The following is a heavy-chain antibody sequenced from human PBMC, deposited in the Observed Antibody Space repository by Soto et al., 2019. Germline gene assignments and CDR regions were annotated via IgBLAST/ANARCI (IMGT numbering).Heavy chain of an antibody. J-gene: IGHJ4*02. CDR3: AREGIAVAGYYFAY. CDR1: GFTFSSYS. Sequence: PGGSLRLSCAASGFTFSSYSMNWVRQAPGKGLEWVSSISSSSSYIYYADSVKGRFTISRDNAKNSLYLQMNSLRAEDTAVYYCAREGIAVAGYYFAYWGQGTLVTVSS. CDR2: ISSSSSYI. D-gene: IGHD6-19*01. V-gene: IGHV3-21*01.